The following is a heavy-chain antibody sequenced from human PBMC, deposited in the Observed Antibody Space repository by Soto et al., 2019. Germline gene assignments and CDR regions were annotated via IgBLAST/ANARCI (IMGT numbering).Heavy chain of an antibody. D-gene: IGHD3-10*01. CDR2: IYYSGST. V-gene: IGHV4-59*01. CDR3: ARVWGGAFDI. CDR1: GGSISSYY. Sequence: QVQLQESGPGLVKPSETLSLTCTVSGGSISSYYWSWIRQPPGKGLEWIGYIYYSGSTNYNPSLKSRVTIAVDTSKNHFALKLSSVTAADTAVYYCARVWGGAFDIWGQGTMVTVSS. J-gene: IGHJ3*02.